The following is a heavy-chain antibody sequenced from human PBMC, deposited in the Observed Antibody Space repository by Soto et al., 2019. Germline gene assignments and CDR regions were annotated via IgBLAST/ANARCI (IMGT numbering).Heavy chain of an antibody. D-gene: IGHD2-2*01. CDR3: ASLPVVPAARSLWRTNYYYMDV. J-gene: IGHJ6*03. CDR2: INRGGST. V-gene: IGHV4-34*01. Sequence: SETLSLTCAVYGGSFSGYYWSWVRQPPGKGLEWIGEINRGGSTNYNPSLKSRVTISVDTSKNQFSLKLSSVTAADTAVYYCASLPVVPAARSLWRTNYYYMDVWGKGIMVTVSS. CDR1: GGSFSGYY.